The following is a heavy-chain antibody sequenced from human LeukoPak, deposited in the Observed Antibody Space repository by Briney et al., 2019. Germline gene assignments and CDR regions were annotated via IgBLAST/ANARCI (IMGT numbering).Heavy chain of an antibody. CDR1: GFTFGNYA. CDR3: AKDETISGVNYFYY. V-gene: IGHV3-23*01. CDR2: IDRGGGT. D-gene: IGHD3-3*01. Sequence: TGGSLRLSCAASGFTFGNYAMSWVRQAPGEGPEWVSGIDRGGGTYYADSVKGRFTISRDISEKTLFLQMNSLRAEDTAVYYCAKDETISGVNYFYYWGQGTLVTVSS. J-gene: IGHJ4*02.